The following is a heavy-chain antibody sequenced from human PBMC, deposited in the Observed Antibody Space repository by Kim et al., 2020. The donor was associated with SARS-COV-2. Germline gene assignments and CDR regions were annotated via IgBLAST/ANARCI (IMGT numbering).Heavy chain of an antibody. V-gene: IGHV1-69*13. Sequence: SVKVSCKASGGTFSSYAISWVRQAPGQGLEWMGGIIPIFGTANYAQKFQGRVTITADESTSTAYMELSSLRSEDTAVYYCARDSWIAAAGPNYYYYGMDVWGQGNTVTVSS. CDR3: ARDSWIAAAGPNYYYYGMDV. CDR1: GGTFSSYA. J-gene: IGHJ6*02. CDR2: IIPIFGTA. D-gene: IGHD6-13*01.